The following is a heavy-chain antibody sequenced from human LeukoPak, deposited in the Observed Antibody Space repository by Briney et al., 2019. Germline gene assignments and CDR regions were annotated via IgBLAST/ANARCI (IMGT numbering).Heavy chain of an antibody. CDR3: ARHDMDVAGAGLDYFDY. CDR2: IYYSEST. V-gene: IGHV4-59*08. CDR1: VGSLSRYY. Sequence: PSETLSLTCTVTVGSLSRYYWSWIRQPPSKGLDGIGHIYYSESTKYNPSIKSRVTISVDTSKNQLSLKLSSVTAADTAVYYCARHDMDVAGAGLDYFDYWGQGTLVTVSS. J-gene: IGHJ4*02. D-gene: IGHD1-26*01.